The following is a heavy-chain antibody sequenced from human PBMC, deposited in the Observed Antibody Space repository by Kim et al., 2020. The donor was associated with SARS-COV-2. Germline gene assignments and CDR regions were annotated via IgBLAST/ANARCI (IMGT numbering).Heavy chain of an antibody. J-gene: IGHJ6*02. CDR1: GYTFTNYY. V-gene: IGHV1-46*01. CDR3: AREDYYDSSGFMNLCGMDV. CDR2: INPSVGST. Sequence: ASVKVSCKASGYTFTNYYMHWVRQAPGQGLEWMGIINPSVGSTSYAQKFQGRVTMTRDTSTSTVYMELSSLRSEDTAVYYCAREDYYDSSGFMNLCGMDVWGQGATVTGYS. D-gene: IGHD3-22*01.